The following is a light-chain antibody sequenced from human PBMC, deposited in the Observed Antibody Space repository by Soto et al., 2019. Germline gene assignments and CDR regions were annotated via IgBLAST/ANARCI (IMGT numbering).Light chain of an antibody. V-gene: IGKV3-20*01. Sequence: EIVLTQSPGTLSLSPGKRATLSCRASQSVSSSYLAWYQQKPGQAPRLLIYGASSRATGIPDRFSGSGSGTDFTLTISRLEPEDFAVYYCQQYGSSPLLFTFGPGTKVDIK. J-gene: IGKJ3*01. CDR2: GAS. CDR3: QQYGSSPLLFT. CDR1: QSVSSSY.